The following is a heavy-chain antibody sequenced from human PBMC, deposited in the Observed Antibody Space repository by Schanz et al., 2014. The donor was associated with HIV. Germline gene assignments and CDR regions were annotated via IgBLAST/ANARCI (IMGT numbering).Heavy chain of an antibody. CDR1: GFTFSSYG. J-gene: IGHJ1*01. Sequence: QVQLVESGGGLVKPGTSLRLSCAASGFTFSSYGMNWVRQAPGKGLEWVAQIWRDGTDKHYADSVKGRFTISRDNAKNTLYLQLNSLRAEDTALYYCVTKDEGNWGQGTLVIVSS. V-gene: IGHV3-33*01. CDR2: IWRDGTDK. CDR3: VTKDEGN.